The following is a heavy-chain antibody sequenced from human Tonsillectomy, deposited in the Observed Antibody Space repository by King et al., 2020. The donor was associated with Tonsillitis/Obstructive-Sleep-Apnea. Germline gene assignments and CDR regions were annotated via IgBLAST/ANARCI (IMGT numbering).Heavy chain of an antibody. Sequence: ITLKESGPTLVKPTQTLTLTCTFSGFSLSTSGVGVGWIRQPPGKALEWLALIYWDDDKRYSPSLKSRLTITKDTSKNQVVLTMTNMDPVDTATYYCAHFSSYYYDRSGYYYEARYFDYWGQGTLVTVSS. J-gene: IGHJ4*02. D-gene: IGHD3-22*01. CDR1: GFSLSTSGVG. CDR3: AHFSSYYYDRSGYYYEARYFDY. V-gene: IGHV2-5*02. CDR2: IYWDDDK.